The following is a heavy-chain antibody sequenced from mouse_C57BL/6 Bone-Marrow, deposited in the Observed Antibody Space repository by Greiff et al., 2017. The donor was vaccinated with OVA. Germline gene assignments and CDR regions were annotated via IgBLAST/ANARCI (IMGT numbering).Heavy chain of an antibody. CDR2: ISYDGSN. CDR3: ARETAQANWYFDV. V-gene: IGHV3-6*01. Sequence: EVKLVESGPGLVKPSQSLSLTCSVTGYSITSGYYWNWIRQFPGNKLEWMGYISYDGSNNYNPSLKNRISITRDTSKNQFFLKLNSVTTEDTATYYCARETAQANWYFDVWGTGTTVTVSS. CDR1: GYSITSGYY. D-gene: IGHD3-2*02. J-gene: IGHJ1*03.